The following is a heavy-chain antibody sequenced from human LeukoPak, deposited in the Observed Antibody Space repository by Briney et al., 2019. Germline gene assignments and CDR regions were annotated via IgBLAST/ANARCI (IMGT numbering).Heavy chain of an antibody. CDR1: GFTFSDYY. Sequence: GGSLRLSCAASGFTFSDYYMSWIRQAPGKGLEWVANIKQDGSEKYYVDSVKGRFTISRDNAKNSLYLQMNSLRAEDTAVYYCARDWEYSSSSVYWGQGTLVTVSS. D-gene: IGHD6-6*01. J-gene: IGHJ4*02. V-gene: IGHV3-7*04. CDR2: IKQDGSEK. CDR3: ARDWEYSSSSVY.